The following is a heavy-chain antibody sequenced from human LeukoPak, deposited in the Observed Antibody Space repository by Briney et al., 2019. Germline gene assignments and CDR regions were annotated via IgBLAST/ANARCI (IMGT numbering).Heavy chain of an antibody. CDR3: ARVSMGSIAAADMV. Sequence: ASVKVSCKASGYTFTGYYMHWVRQAPGQGLEWMGRINPNSGGTNYAQKFQGRVTMTRDTSISTAYMELSRLRSDDTAVYYCARVSMGSIAAADMVWGQGTLVTVSS. CDR1: GYTFTGYY. CDR2: INPNSGGT. D-gene: IGHD6-13*01. J-gene: IGHJ4*02. V-gene: IGHV1-2*06.